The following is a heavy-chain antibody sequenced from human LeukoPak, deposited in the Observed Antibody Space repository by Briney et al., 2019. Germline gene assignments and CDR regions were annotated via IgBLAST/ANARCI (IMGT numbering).Heavy chain of an antibody. D-gene: IGHD6-6*01. CDR1: GFTFSDYY. CDR2: ISSSGSTI. J-gene: IGHJ5*02. V-gene: IGHV3-11*01. CDR3: ARDPSIAARPVWFDP. Sequence: GGSLRLSCAASGFTFSDYYMSWIRQAPGKGLEWVSYISSSGSTIYYADSVKGRFTISRDNAKNSLYLQMNSLRAEDTAVYYCARDPSIAARPVWFDPWGQGTQVTVSS.